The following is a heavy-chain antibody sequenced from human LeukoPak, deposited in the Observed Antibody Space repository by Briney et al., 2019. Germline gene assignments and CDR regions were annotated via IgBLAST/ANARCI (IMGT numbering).Heavy chain of an antibody. J-gene: IGHJ4*02. D-gene: IGHD1-26*01. Sequence: PGGSLRRSCAASGFTFSSYTMHWVRQAPGKGLEWVAVISYDGSNKYYADSVKGRFTISRDNSKNTLFLQVNSLRAEDTAVYYCAREEATSIVLDCWGQGTLVTVSS. V-gene: IGHV3-30-3*01. CDR2: ISYDGSNK. CDR1: GFTFSSYT. CDR3: AREEATSIVLDC.